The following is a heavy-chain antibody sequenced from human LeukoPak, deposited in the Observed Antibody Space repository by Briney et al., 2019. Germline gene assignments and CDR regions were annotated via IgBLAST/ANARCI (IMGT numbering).Heavy chain of an antibody. V-gene: IGHV4-61*02. J-gene: IGHJ4*02. CDR1: GGSISSGSYY. CDR3: ARALYSSSWPFDY. CDR2: IYTSGST. D-gene: IGHD6-13*01. Sequence: PSETLSLTCTVSGGSISSGSYYWSWIRQPAGKGLEWIGRIYTSGSTNYNPSLKSRVTISVDTSKNQFSLKLSSVTAADTAVYYCARALYSSSWPFDYWGQGTLVTVSS.